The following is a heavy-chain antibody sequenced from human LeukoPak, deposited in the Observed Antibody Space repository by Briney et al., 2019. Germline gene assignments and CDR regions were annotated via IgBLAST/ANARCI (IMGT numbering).Heavy chain of an antibody. CDR3: ARDMKAGFPEYCSSTSCPGNADY. V-gene: IGHV1-18*01. Sequence: ASVKVSCKASGYTFTSYGISWVRQPPAQGLEWMGCISAYNGNTNYAQKLQGRVTMTTDTSTSTAYMELRSLRSDDTAVYYCARDMKAGFPEYCSSTSCPGNADYWGQGTLVTVSS. J-gene: IGHJ4*02. CDR1: GYTFTSYG. CDR2: ISAYNGNT. D-gene: IGHD2-2*01.